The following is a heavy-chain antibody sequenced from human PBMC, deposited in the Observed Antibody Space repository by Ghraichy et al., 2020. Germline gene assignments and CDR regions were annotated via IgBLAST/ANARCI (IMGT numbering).Heavy chain of an antibody. CDR2: IYYSGST. J-gene: IGHJ4*02. CDR3: ARHVDYDFWSGYPQYFDY. Sequence: SETLSLTCTVSGGSISSSSYYWGWIRQPPGKGLEWIGSIYYSGSTYYNPSLKSRVTISVDTSKNQFSLKLSSVTAADTAVYYCARHVDYDFWSGYPQYFDYWGQGTLVTVSS. V-gene: IGHV4-39*01. D-gene: IGHD3-3*01. CDR1: GGSISSSSYY.